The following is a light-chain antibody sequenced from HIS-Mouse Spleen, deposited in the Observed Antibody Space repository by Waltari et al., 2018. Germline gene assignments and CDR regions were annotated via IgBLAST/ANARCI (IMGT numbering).Light chain of an antibody. CDR1: SSDVGGYNY. Sequence: QSALTQPRSVSGSPGPSVTISCTGTSSDVGGYNYFHWYQQHPGKAPNLLIYDVSKRPSGVPDRFSGSKSGNTASLTISGLQAEDEADYYCCSYAGSYTYVFGTGTKVTVL. CDR2: DVS. V-gene: IGLV2-11*01. CDR3: CSYAGSYTYV. J-gene: IGLJ1*01.